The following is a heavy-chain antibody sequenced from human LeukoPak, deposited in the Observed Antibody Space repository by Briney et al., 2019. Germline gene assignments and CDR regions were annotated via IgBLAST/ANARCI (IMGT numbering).Heavy chain of an antibody. CDR2: IYYSDNM. V-gene: IGHV4-39*07. CDR3: ARELWFGSDYYMDV. CDR1: GGSISSSRYY. D-gene: IGHD3-10*01. J-gene: IGHJ6*03. Sequence: SETLSLTCTVSGGSISSSRYYWGWIRQPPGKGLEWIASIYYSDNMYYNPSLKSRVSISVDPSKNHFSLKLASVTAAGTAVYYCARELWFGSDYYMDVWGKGTTVTISS.